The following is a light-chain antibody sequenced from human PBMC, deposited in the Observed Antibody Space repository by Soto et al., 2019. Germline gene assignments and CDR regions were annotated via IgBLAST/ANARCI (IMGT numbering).Light chain of an antibody. V-gene: IGLV2-14*01. Sequence: QSALTQPASVSGSPGQSITISCTGTSSGVGGFNYVSWYQQQLGKAPKVMIYEVSNRPSGVSNRFSGSKSGNTASLTIYGLQAEDEADYYCISYTSSSTLVVFGGGTKVTVL. CDR2: EVS. CDR1: SSGVGGFNY. CDR3: ISYTSSSTLVV. J-gene: IGLJ2*01.